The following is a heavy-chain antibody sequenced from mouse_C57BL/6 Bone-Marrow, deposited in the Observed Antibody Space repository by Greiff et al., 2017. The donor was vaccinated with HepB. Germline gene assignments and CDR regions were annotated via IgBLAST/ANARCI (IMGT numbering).Heavy chain of an antibody. D-gene: IGHD2-1*01. CDR2: IDPSDSYT. Sequence: QVQLQQPGAELVMPGASVKLSCKASGYTFTSYWMHWVKQRPGQGLEWIGEIDPSDSYTNYNQKFKGKSTLTVDKSSSTAYMQLSSLTSEDSAVYYCARGVYYGSYGDYAMDYWGQGTSVTVSS. CDR1: GYTFTSYW. V-gene: IGHV1-69*01. J-gene: IGHJ4*01. CDR3: ARGVYYGSYGDYAMDY.